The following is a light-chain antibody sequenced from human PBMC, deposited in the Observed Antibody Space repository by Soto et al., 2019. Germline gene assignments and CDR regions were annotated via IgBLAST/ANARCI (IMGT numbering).Light chain of an antibody. CDR2: EVS. CDR3: SSYAGSNNFV. J-gene: IGLJ1*01. CDR1: SSDVGGYNY. V-gene: IGLV2-8*01. Sequence: QSALTQPPSASGSPGQSVTISCTGTSSDVGGYNYVSWYQQHPGKAPKLMIYEVSKRPSGVPDRFSGSKYGNTASLPVSGLQAEGEADYYCSSYAGSNNFVVGTGTKLTVL.